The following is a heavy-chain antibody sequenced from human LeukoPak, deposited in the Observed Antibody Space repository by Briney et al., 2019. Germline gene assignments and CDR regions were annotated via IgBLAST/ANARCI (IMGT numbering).Heavy chain of an antibody. V-gene: IGHV1-2*02. D-gene: IGHD3-10*01. CDR3: ARDGPAQMVDFDY. CDR2: INPNSGGT. Sequence: ASVKVSCKASGYTFTGYHMYWVRQAPGQGLEWMGWINPNSGGTNYAQKFQGRVTMTRDTSISTAYMEVSRLRSDDTAVYYCARDGPAQMVDFDYWGQGTLVTVSS. CDR1: GYTFTGYH. J-gene: IGHJ4*02.